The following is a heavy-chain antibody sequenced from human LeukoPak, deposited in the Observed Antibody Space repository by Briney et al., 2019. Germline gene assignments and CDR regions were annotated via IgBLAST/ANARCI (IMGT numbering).Heavy chain of an antibody. CDR2: INHSGST. CDR1: GRSFSGYY. Sequence: SSETLSLLCAVYGRSFSGYYWSWIRQPPGKGLEWIEEINHSGSTNYNASLKSRVTQSVDTSQNQFSLEQGSVTGRDRALYYCARGLFGPEEAAARRNWFDPWRQGTLVTVSS. D-gene: IGHD6-13*01. J-gene: IGHJ5*02. CDR3: ARGLFGPEEAAARRNWFDP. V-gene: IGHV4-34*01.